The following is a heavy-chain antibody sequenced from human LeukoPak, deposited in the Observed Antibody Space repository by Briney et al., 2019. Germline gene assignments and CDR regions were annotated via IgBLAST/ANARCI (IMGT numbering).Heavy chain of an antibody. Sequence: PGRSLRLSCAASGFTFSSYAMHWVRQAPGKGLEWVAVISYDGSNKYYADSVKGRFTVSRDNSKNTLYLQMNSLRAEDTAVYYCARDLFLDFTMIELWGQGTLVTVSS. V-gene: IGHV3-30-3*01. CDR2: ISYDGSNK. J-gene: IGHJ4*02. CDR3: ARDLFLDFTMIEL. CDR1: GFTFSSYA. D-gene: IGHD3-22*01.